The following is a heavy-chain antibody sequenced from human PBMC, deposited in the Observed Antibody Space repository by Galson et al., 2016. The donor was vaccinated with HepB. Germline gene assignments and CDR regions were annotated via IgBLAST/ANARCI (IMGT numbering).Heavy chain of an antibody. CDR1: GDSVSSGSDY. CDR2: IHYSETT. CDR3: ARWRLWFEELFYAFEL. J-gene: IGHJ3*01. D-gene: IGHD3-10*01. Sequence: QVHLQQSGPGLVKPSETLSLTCTVSGDSVSSGSDYWSWIRQPPGRGLEWIGYIHYSETTNYNPSLKSRVTISVDTAKNEFSLKLSSVTAADTAVYYCARWRLWFEELFYAFELWGPGTMVTVSS. V-gene: IGHV4-61*01.